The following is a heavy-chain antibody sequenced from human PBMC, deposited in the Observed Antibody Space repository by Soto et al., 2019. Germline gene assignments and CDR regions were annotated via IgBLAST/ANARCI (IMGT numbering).Heavy chain of an antibody. CDR1: GYTFTSYG. Sequence: ASVKVSCKASGYTFTSYGISWVRQAPGQGLEWMGWISAYNGNTNYAQKLQGRVTMTTDTSTSTAYMELRSLRSDDTAVYYCARYCSSTSCCVPIRAFDIWGQGTMVTVSS. V-gene: IGHV1-18*01. CDR2: ISAYNGNT. D-gene: IGHD2-2*01. CDR3: ARYCSSTSCCVPIRAFDI. J-gene: IGHJ3*02.